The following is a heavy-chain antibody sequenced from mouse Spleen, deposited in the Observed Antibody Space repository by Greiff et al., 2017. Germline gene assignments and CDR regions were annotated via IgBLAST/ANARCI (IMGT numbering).Heavy chain of an antibody. V-gene: IGHV2-9*02. J-gene: IGHJ4*01. CDR1: GFSLTSYG. CDR3: ARDGGTGYAMDY. Sequence: VKVVESGPGLVAPSQSLSITCTVSGFSLTSYGVHWVRQPPGKGLEWLGVIWAGGSTNYNSALMSSLSISKDNSKSQVFLKMNSLQTDDTAMYYCARDGGTGYAMDYWGQGTSVTVSS. D-gene: IGHD3-3*01. CDR2: IWAGGST.